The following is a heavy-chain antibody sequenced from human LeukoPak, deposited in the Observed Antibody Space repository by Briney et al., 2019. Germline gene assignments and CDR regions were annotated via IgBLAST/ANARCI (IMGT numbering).Heavy chain of an antibody. V-gene: IGHV3-23*01. CDR1: GFTFSSYA. Sequence: GGSLRLSCAASGFTFSSYAMSWVRQAPGKGLEWVSAISGSGGSTYYADSVKGRFTISRDNSKNTLYLQMNSLRAEDTAVYYCAKTIPYSSGWYYDYYHYYGMDVWGQGTTVTVSS. D-gene: IGHD6-19*01. CDR3: AKTIPYSSGWYYDYYHYYGMDV. J-gene: IGHJ6*02. CDR2: ISGSGGST.